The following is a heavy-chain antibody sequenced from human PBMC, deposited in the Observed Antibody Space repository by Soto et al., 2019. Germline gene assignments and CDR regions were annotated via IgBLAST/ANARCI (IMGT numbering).Heavy chain of an antibody. V-gene: IGHV3-7*01. J-gene: IGHJ3*02. CDR2: IREDGKEI. CDR1: GFTLSSYW. D-gene: IGHD3-10*01. CDR3: GTDQWGGAFDI. Sequence: GGSLRLSCAASGFTLSSYWMAWVRQTPGKGLEFVANIREDGKEINYVDSVKGRFTISRDNAKNSLFLQMNSLRDNDTAVYYCGTDQWGGAFDIGGQGTMVTVSS.